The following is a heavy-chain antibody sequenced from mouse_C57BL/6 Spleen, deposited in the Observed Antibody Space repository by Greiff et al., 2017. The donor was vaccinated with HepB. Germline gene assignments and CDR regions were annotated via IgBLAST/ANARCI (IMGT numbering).Heavy chain of an antibody. CDR2: IYPGSGST. V-gene: IGHV1-55*01. D-gene: IGHD1-1*01. CDR3: ARRYGSSYGFAY. J-gene: IGHJ3*01. Sequence: QVHVKQPGAELVKPGASVKMSCKASGYTFTSYWITWVKQRPGQGLEWIGDIYPGSGSTNYNEKFKSKATLTVDTSSSTAYMQLSSLTSEDSAVYYCARRYGSSYGFAYWGQGTLVTVSA. CDR1: GYTFTSYW.